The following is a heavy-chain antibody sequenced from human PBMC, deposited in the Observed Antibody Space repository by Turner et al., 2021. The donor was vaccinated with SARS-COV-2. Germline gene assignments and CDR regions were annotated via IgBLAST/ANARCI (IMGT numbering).Heavy chain of an antibody. D-gene: IGHD2-15*01. V-gene: IGHV3-7*01. CDR3: ARGGCSGGSCPLGLGFDHAFEI. Sequence: LVVESGGGVVQPGGSLRLSCASSGISSSSFWMSWVRQAPGKGLEWVANINRDGSDKNYLNSVRSTFTISRDNAKNSLFLQMNSLRAEETAVYYCARGGCSGGSCPLGLGFDHAFEIWGQGTTVTVSS. CDR1: GISSSSFW. CDR2: INRDGSDK. J-gene: IGHJ3*02.